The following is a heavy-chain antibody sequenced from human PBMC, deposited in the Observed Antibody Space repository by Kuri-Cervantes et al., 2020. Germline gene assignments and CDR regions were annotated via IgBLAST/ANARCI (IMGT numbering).Heavy chain of an antibody. V-gene: IGHV3-30*02. D-gene: IGHD2-2*01. Sequence: GESLKISCAASGFTFSSYGMHWVRQAPGKGLEWVAVIWYDGSNKYYADSVKGRFTISRDNSKNTLYLQMNSLRAEDTAVYYCAEEPPRVPAPNEYYFDYWGQGTLVTVSS. CDR2: IWYDGSNK. CDR1: GFTFSSYG. J-gene: IGHJ4*02. CDR3: AEEPPRVPAPNEYYFDY.